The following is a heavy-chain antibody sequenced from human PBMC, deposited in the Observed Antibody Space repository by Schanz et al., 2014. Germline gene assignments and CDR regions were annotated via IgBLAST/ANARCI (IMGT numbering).Heavy chain of an antibody. D-gene: IGHD6-6*01. CDR2: ITYDGSNK. CDR3: ARVGRDYISSSVLDSLHY. CDR1: GFIFSGYA. V-gene: IGHV3-30*04. Sequence: QVQLVESGGGVVQPGNSLRLSCAASGFIFSGYAMIWVRQAPGKGLEWVAVITYDGSNKYYADSVKGRFTISRDNTKNTLFLQMNNLRPEDTAMYFCARVGRDYISSSVLDSLHYWGQGSLVTVS. J-gene: IGHJ4*02.